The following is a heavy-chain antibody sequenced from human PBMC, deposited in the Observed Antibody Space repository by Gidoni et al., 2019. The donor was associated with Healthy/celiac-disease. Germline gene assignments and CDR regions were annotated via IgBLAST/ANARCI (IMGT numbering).Heavy chain of an antibody. CDR1: GSTFPGYS. CDR2: INPNSGGT. J-gene: IGHJ6*02. Sequence: QVQLVQSGAEVKKPGASVKVSCKASGSTFPGYSMHCVRQAPGQGLEWMGWINPNSGGTDYAQKFQGWVTMTRDTSISTAYMELSRLGSDDTAVYYCARDRGYCGGDCYAWRYYYYGMDVWGQGTTVTVSS. D-gene: IGHD2-21*01. CDR3: ARDRGYCGGDCYAWRYYYYGMDV. V-gene: IGHV1-2*04.